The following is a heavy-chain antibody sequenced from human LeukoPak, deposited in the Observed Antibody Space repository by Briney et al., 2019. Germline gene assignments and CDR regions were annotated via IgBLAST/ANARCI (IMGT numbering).Heavy chain of an antibody. CDR3: ASRRGHRYYFDY. V-gene: IGHV4-34*01. Sequence: SETLSLTCAVYGGSFSGYYWSWIRQPPGKGLEWIGEINHSGSTNYNVSLKSRVTISVDTSKNQFSLKLSSVTAADTAVYYCASRRGHRYYFDYWGQGTLVTVSS. CDR1: GGSFSGYY. CDR2: INHSGST. J-gene: IGHJ4*02. D-gene: IGHD3/OR15-3a*01.